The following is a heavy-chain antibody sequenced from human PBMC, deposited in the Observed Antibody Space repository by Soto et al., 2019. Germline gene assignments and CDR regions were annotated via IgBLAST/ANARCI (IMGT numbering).Heavy chain of an antibody. CDR3: AHALPYSSSWIADY. J-gene: IGHJ4*02. CDR1: GFSLSTSGVG. V-gene: IGHV2-5*01. Sequence: PTLVNPTQTLTLTCTFSGFSLSTSGVGVGWIRQPPGKALEWLALIYWNDDKRYSPSLKSRLTITKDTSKNQVVPTMTNMDPVDTATYYCAHALPYSSSWIADYWGQGTLVTVSS. CDR2: IYWNDDK. D-gene: IGHD6-13*01.